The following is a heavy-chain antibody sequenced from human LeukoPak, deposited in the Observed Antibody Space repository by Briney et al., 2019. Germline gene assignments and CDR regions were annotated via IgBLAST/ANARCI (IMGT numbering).Heavy chain of an antibody. D-gene: IGHD3-10*02. Sequence: SETLSLTCAVYGGSFSGYYWSWIRQPPGKGLEWIGEINHSGSTNYNPSLKSRVTISVDTSKNQFSLKVSSVTAADTAVYYCARHMLGAYNRFDPWGQGTLVTVSS. J-gene: IGHJ5*02. CDR2: INHSGST. CDR1: GGSFSGYY. CDR3: ARHMLGAYNRFDP. V-gene: IGHV4-34*01.